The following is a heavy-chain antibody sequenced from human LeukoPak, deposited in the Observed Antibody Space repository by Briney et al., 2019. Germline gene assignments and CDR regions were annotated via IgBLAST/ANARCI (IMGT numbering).Heavy chain of an antibody. D-gene: IGHD6-19*01. J-gene: IGHJ6*02. CDR2: IYYTGST. V-gene: IGHV4-59*11. CDR1: GVSISSHH. CDR3: ARADGAVAAYYGIDA. Sequence: PSETLSLTCTVSGVSISSHHWTWIRQPPGKGLEWIGYIYYTGSTNYSPSLKSRVTISVDTSKNQFSLKLSSVTAADTAVYYCARADGAVAAYYGIDAWGQGTTVTVSS.